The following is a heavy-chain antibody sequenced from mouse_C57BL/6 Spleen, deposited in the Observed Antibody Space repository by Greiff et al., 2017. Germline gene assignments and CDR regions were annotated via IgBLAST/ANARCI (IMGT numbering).Heavy chain of an antibody. CDR3: ARAIGAYYGSSYYAMDY. CDR2: IHPNSGST. Sequence: QVQLQQPGAELVKPGASVKLSCKASGYTFTSYWMHWVKQRPGQGLEWIGMIHPNSGSTNYNEKFKSKATLTVDKSSSTAYMQLSSLTSEDSAVYYCARAIGAYYGSSYYAMDYWGQGTSVTVSS. V-gene: IGHV1-64*01. J-gene: IGHJ4*01. CDR1: GYTFTSYW. D-gene: IGHD1-1*01.